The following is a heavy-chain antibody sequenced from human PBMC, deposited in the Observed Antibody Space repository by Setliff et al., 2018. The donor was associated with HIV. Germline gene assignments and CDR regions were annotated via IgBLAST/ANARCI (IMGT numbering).Heavy chain of an antibody. D-gene: IGHD3-22*01. CDR1: GFTFSSYA. V-gene: IGHV3-30*04. CDR2: ISYDGSNK. Sequence: LRLSCAASGFTFSSYAMHWVRQAPGKGLEWVAVISYDGSNKYYADSVKGRLTISRDNSKNTLYLQMNSLRAEDTAVYYCARDLVTYYDSSGYDYWGQGTLVTVSS. J-gene: IGHJ4*02. CDR3: ARDLVTYYDSSGYDY.